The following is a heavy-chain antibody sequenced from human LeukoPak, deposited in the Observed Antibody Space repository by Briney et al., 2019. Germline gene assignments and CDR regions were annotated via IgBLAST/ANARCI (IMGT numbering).Heavy chain of an antibody. CDR1: GFTFSSYA. V-gene: IGHV3-64D*06. CDR3: VKGLTVTTYDLDY. Sequence: PGGSLRLSCSASGFTFSSYAMHWVRQAPGKGLEYVSAISSNGGSTYYADSVRGRFTISRDNSKNTLYLQMSSLRAEDTAVYYCVKGLTVTTYDLDYWGQGTLVTVSS. D-gene: IGHD4-17*01. CDR2: ISSNGGST. J-gene: IGHJ4*02.